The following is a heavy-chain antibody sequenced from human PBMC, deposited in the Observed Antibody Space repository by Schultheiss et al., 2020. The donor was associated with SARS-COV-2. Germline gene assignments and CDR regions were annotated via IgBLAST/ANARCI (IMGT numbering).Heavy chain of an antibody. CDR1: GGSVSSGSYY. CDR3: ARDLYSGYRGSSYMDV. D-gene: IGHD5-12*01. Sequence: SETLSLTCTVSGGSVSSGSYYWSWIRQPPGKGLEWIGYIYYSGSTYYNPSLKSRVTISVDTSKNQFSLKLTSVTAADTAVYYCARDLYSGYRGSSYMDVWGKGTTVTVSS. V-gene: IGHV4-61*01. J-gene: IGHJ6*03. CDR2: IYYSGST.